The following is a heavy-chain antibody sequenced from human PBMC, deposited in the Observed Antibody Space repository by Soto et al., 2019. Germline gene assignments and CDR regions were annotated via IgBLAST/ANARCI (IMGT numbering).Heavy chain of an antibody. Sequence: XETLSVPRTVAGGSISRSTYYWGWIRQPPGKGLEWIVSIYYSGSTYYRPSLKSRVTISVDTSKNQFSLKLSYVTAADTAVYYCARKVQAAIRLGWFDPWGQGALVTVSS. CDR3: ARKVQAAIRLGWFDP. V-gene: IGHV4-39*01. CDR2: IYYSGST. D-gene: IGHD2-2*02. J-gene: IGHJ5*02. CDR1: GGSISRSTYY.